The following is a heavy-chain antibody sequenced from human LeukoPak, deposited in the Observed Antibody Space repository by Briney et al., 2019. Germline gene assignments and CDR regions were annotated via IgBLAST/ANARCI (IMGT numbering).Heavy chain of an antibody. J-gene: IGHJ4*02. CDR2: ISSHGSIV. D-gene: IGHD5-12*01. Sequence: PGGSLRLSCAASGFTFDDYAMQWVRQAPGKGLECVSYISSHGSIVHYADSVTGRFTISRDNAKNSLYLQMNSLRDEDTAVYYCVRDPDQRVGTTHFDYWGQGTLVTVSS. V-gene: IGHV3-11*01. CDR1: GFTFDDYA. CDR3: VRDPDQRVGTTHFDY.